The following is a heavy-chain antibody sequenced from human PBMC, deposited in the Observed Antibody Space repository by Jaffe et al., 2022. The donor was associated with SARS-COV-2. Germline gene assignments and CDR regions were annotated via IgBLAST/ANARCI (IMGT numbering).Heavy chain of an antibody. CDR2: IYTSGST. J-gene: IGHJ5*02. CDR1: GGSISSGSYY. V-gene: IGHV4-61*02. D-gene: IGHD6-13*01. CDR3: ARGIAAAGSHWFDP. Sequence: QVQLQESGPGLVKPSQTLSLTCTVSGGSISSGSYYWSWIRQPAGKGLEWIGRIYTSGSTNYNPSLKSRVTISVDTSKNQFSLKLSSVTAADTAVYYCARGIAAAGSHWFDPWGQGTLVTVSS.